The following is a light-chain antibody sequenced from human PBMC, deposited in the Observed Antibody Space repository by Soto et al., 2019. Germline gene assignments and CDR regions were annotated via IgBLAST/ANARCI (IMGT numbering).Light chain of an antibody. J-gene: IGLJ1*01. CDR3: CSYAGSSTPYV. V-gene: IGLV2-23*01. CDR2: EGS. Sequence: QSALTQPASVSGSPGQSITISCTGTSSDVGSYNLVSWYQQHPGKAPKLMIYEGSKRPSGVSNRFSGSKSGNTAFLTISGLQAEDEADYYCCSYAGSSTPYVFGTGTKLTVL. CDR1: SSDVGSYNL.